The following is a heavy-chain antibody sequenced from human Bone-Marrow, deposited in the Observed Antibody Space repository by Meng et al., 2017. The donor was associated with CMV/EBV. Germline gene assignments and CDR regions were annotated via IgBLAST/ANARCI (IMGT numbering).Heavy chain of an antibody. CDR3: ARDGSSSWYSFDY. CDR2: IKQDGSEK. D-gene: IGHD6-13*01. J-gene: IGHJ4*02. V-gene: IGHV3-7*01. CDR1: GFTFSDYY. Sequence: GESLKISCAASGFTFSDYYMSWIRQAPGKGLEWVANIKQDGSEKYYVDSVKGRFTISRDNAKNSLYLQMNSLRAEDTAVYYCARDGSSSWYSFDYWGQGTLVTVSS.